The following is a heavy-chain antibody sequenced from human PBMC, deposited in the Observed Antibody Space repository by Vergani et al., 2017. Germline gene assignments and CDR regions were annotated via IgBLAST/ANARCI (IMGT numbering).Heavy chain of an antibody. CDR1: GFTLSSHA. J-gene: IGHJ6*02. V-gene: IGHV3-NL1*01. CDR3: ANSVIAGNVGVAYFGMDV. CDR2: VNPEGTNT. D-gene: IGHD2/OR15-2a*01. Sequence: QVQLAESGGGVVQPGRSLRLSCAGSGFTLSSHAMHWVRQAPGKGLEWVSRVNPEGTNTPYADSVKGRFTISRDNAKNMMYLQLNSLRDEDTAVYFCANSVIAGNVGVAYFGMDVWGRGTTVTVSS.